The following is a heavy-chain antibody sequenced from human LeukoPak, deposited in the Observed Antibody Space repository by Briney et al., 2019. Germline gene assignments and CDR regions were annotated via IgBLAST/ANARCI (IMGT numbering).Heavy chain of an antibody. CDR1: GGTFSSSA. V-gene: IGHV1-69*04. CDR3: ARESSSSWSNFDY. J-gene: IGHJ4*02. D-gene: IGHD6-13*01. Sequence: ASVKVSCKASGGTFSSSAISWVRQAPGQGLEWMGRIIPILGIANYAQKFQGRVTITADKSTSTAYMELSSLRSEDTAVYYCARESSSSWSNFDYWGQGTLVTVSS. CDR2: IIPILGIA.